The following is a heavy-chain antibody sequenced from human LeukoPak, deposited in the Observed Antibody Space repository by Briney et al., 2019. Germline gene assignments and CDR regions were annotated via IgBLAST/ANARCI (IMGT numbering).Heavy chain of an antibody. J-gene: IGHJ4*02. CDR2: INHSGST. Sequence: SETLSLTCAVYGGSFSGYYWSWIRQPPGKGLEWIGEINHSGSTSYNPSLKSRVTISVDTSKNQFSLKLSSVTAADTAVYYCARGRNYYDSSGYYYIGKYYFDYWGQGTLVTVSS. CDR3: ARGRNYYDSSGYYYIGKYYFDY. D-gene: IGHD3-22*01. V-gene: IGHV4-34*01. CDR1: GGSFSGYY.